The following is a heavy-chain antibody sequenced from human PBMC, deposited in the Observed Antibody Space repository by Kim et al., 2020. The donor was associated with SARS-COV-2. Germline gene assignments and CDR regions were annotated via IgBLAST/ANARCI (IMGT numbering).Heavy chain of an antibody. V-gene: IGHV4-39*01. J-gene: IGHJ3*02. D-gene: IGHD2-2*01. Sequence: PSLKGPVTLSVETSKNQFSLKLSSVTAADTAVYYCARGLVVPAANDAFDIWGQGTMGTVSS. CDR3: ARGLVVPAANDAFDI.